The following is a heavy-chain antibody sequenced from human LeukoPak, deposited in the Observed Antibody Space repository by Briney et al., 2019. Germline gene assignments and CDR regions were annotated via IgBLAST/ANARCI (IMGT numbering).Heavy chain of an antibody. CDR2: FDPEDGET. Sequence: ASVKVSCKVSGYTLTELSMHWVRQAPGKGLEWMGGFDPEDGETIYAQKFQGRVTMTEDTSTDTAYMELSSLRSEDTAVYYCAKQVTDISMVRGRDNWFDPWGQGTLVTVSS. CDR3: AKQVTDISMVRGRDNWFDP. J-gene: IGHJ5*02. V-gene: IGHV1-24*01. D-gene: IGHD3-10*01. CDR1: GYTLTELS.